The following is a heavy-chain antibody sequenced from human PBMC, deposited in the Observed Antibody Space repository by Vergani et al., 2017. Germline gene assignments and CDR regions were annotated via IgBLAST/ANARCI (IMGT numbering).Heavy chain of an antibody. V-gene: IGHV3-23*01. J-gene: IGHJ4*02. CDR1: GFSFPGYA. Sequence: EVQLLESGGGLAQPGGSLRLSCEASGFSFPGYAMSWVRQAPGKGLEWVSSVSGSSATPYYADSVKGRFTISRDNAKNSLFLQMSSLKVEDTGVYYCAREMSNEGFDYWGQGTRVTVS. D-gene: IGHD4-11*01. CDR2: VSGSSATP. CDR3: AREMSNEGFDY.